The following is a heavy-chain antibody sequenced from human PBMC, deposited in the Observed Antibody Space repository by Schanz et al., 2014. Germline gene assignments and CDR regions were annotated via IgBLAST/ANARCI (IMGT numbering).Heavy chain of an antibody. V-gene: IGHV3-30*19. CDR3: AKGMGYCSGGTCYDYYYYGLDV. CDR1: GFTFSSYG. CDR2: ISYDGSNK. J-gene: IGHJ6*02. D-gene: IGHD2-15*01. Sequence: QVQLVESGGGLVQPGGSLRLSCAASGFTFSSYGMHWVRQAPGKGLEWVAVISYDGSNKYYADSVKGRFTISRDNSENTLYLQMNSLSADDTAVFYCAKGMGYCSGGTCYDYYYYGLDVWGQGTTVTVSS.